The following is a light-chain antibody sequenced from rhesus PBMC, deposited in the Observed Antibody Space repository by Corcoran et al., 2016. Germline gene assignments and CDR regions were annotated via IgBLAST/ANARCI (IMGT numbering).Light chain of an antibody. CDR2: AAA. CDR3: QHYYDNPYS. V-gene: IGKV1S12*01. CDR1: QNIYSN. Sequence: DIQMTQSPSALSASVGDRVTISCRASQNIYSNLAWYPQKPGKAPKLLIYAAASLQTGIPSRFRGSGSGTYFTLTISSLQPEDSAAYYCQHYYDNPYSFGQGTKVEIK. J-gene: IGKJ2*01.